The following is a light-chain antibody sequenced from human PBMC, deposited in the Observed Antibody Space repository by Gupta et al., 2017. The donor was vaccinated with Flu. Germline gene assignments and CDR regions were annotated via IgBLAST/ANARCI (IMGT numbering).Light chain of an antibody. CDR1: GRLVYSVGSTD. V-gene: IGKV2-30*01. CDR3: KKYGSSPGA. Sequence: GALGQPASSACSSSGRLVYSVGSTDLEWYQQRPGQAARRLIDLVSHRASEVPDSCSGSGSGTDFTLNISRVEPEDVGLYCCKKYGSSPGAFGRGTNVEI. J-gene: IGKJ1*01. CDR2: LVS.